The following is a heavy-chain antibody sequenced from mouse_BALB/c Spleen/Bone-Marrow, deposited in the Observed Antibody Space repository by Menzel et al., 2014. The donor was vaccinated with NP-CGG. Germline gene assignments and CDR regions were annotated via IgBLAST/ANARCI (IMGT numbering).Heavy chain of an antibody. Sequence: QVQLQQPGAELVMPGASVKMSCKASGYTFTDYWMHWVKQRPGQGLEWIGAIDTSDSYTSYNQKSKGKATLTVDESSSTAYMQLSSLTSEDSAVHYCARWLYGSSQYFDYWGQGTTLTVSS. CDR1: GYTFTDYW. CDR3: ARWLYGSSQYFDY. CDR2: IDTSDSYT. J-gene: IGHJ2*01. D-gene: IGHD1-1*01. V-gene: IGHV1-69*01.